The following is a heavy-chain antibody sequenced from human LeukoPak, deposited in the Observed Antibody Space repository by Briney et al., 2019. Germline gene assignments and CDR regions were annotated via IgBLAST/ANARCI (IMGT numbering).Heavy chain of an antibody. Sequence: GGSLRLSCAASGFTFASYAMGWVGQAPGKGLGGASPISGSGGSTYYADSVKGRFTISRDNSKNTLYLQMNSLRAEDTAVYYCAKGGYSSSWSEFDYWGQGTLVTASS. J-gene: IGHJ4*02. CDR1: GFTFASYA. D-gene: IGHD6-13*01. CDR2: ISGSGGST. V-gene: IGHV3-23*01. CDR3: AKGGYSSSWSEFDY.